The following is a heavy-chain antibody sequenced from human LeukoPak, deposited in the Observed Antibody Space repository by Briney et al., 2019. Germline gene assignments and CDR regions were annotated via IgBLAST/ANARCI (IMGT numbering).Heavy chain of an antibody. J-gene: IGHJ4*02. Sequence: GGSLRLSCAASGFPFSTYSMNWVRQAPGKGLEWVSCISSGSRYIYYADSVMGRFTISRDNARNSLYLQMDSLRAEDTAVYYWGRIFLNTYYDRGVSSAFAYGGQGALVTVPS. D-gene: IGHD3-22*01. CDR1: GFPFSTYS. CDR2: ISSGSRYI. V-gene: IGHV3-21*01. CDR3: GRIFLNTYYDRGVSSAFAY.